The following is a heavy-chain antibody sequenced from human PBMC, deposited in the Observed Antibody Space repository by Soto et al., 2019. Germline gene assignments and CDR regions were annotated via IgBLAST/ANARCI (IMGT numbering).Heavy chain of an antibody. CDR3: ARADYDYIWGSYRRQFDY. V-gene: IGHV4-39*01. D-gene: IGHD3-16*02. J-gene: IGHJ4*02. Sequence: QLQLQESGPGLVKPSETLSLTCTVSGGSISSSSYYWGWIRQPPGKGLEWIGSIYYSGSTNYNPPLKSRVTISVDTSKNQFSLKLSSVTAADTAVYYCARADYDYIWGSYRRQFDYWGQGTLVTVSS. CDR1: GGSISSSSYY. CDR2: IYYSGST.